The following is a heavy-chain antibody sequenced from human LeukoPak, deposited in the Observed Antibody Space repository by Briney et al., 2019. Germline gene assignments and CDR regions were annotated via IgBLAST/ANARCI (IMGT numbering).Heavy chain of an antibody. Sequence: PSETLSLTCTVSNVSFSSYYWSWIRQAPGKGLEWIGYIYPSGSSNSIPSLKSRVSLSVDTSKNQFSLKLSSVIAADTAIYYCARSPPAPKQFDYWGQGILVTVSS. CDR1: NVSFSSYY. J-gene: IGHJ4*02. CDR2: IYPSGSS. D-gene: IGHD2-2*01. CDR3: ARSPPAPKQFDY. V-gene: IGHV4-4*09.